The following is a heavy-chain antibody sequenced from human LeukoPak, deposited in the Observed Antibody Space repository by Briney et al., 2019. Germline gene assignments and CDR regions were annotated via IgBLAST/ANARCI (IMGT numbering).Heavy chain of an antibody. CDR1: GFTFSSYS. D-gene: IGHD6-19*01. Sequence: GGSLRLSCAASGFTFSSYSMNWVRQAPGKGLEWVGRIKSKTDGGTTDYAAPVKGRFTISRDDSKNTLYLQMNSLKTEDTAVYYCTTDQGGYSSGWYDYWGQGTLVTVSS. J-gene: IGHJ4*02. CDR3: TTDQGGYSSGWYDY. V-gene: IGHV3-15*01. CDR2: IKSKTDGGTT.